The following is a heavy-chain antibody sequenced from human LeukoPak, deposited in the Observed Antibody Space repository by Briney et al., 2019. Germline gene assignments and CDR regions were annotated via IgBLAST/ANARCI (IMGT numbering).Heavy chain of an antibody. CDR2: IYHSGST. CDR1: GYSISSGYY. V-gene: IGHV4-38-2*02. D-gene: IGHD3-22*01. CDR3: ARIRLNSSGYFAP. Sequence: SETLSLTCTVSGYSISSGYYWGWIRQPPGKGLEWIGSIYHSGSTYYNPSLKSRVTISVDTSKNQFSLKLSSVTAADTAVYYCARIRLNSSGYFAPWGQGTLVTVSS. J-gene: IGHJ5*02.